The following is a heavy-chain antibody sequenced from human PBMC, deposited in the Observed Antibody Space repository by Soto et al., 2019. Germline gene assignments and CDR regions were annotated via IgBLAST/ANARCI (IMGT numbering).Heavy chain of an antibody. CDR1: GGSITTGGYY. V-gene: IGHV4-31*03. D-gene: IGHD2-15*01. Sequence: LSLTCTVSGGSITTGGYYWSWIRQLPGKGLEWIGHRYYSESTYYNPSLKSRVSISLDTSKNQFSLKLSFVTAADTAMYYCARTKCSGGSCYSWSLDYWGQGTPVTVSS. CDR2: RYYSEST. CDR3: ARTKCSGGSCYSWSLDY. J-gene: IGHJ4*02.